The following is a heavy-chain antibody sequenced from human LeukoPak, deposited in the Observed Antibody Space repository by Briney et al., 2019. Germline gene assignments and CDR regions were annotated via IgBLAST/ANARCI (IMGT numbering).Heavy chain of an antibody. Sequence: SETLSLTXTVSGGSISSGSYYWSWIRQPAGKGLEWIGRIYTSGSTNYNPSLKSRVTISVDTSKNQFSLKPSSVTAADTAVYYCAREAIVVVPAAHYYMDVWGKGTTVTVSS. D-gene: IGHD2-2*01. CDR3: AREAIVVVPAAHYYMDV. V-gene: IGHV4-61*02. CDR1: GGSISSGSYY. CDR2: IYTSGST. J-gene: IGHJ6*03.